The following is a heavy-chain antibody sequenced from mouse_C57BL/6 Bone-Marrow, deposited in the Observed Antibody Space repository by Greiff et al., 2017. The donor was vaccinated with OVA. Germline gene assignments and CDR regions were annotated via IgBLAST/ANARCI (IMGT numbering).Heavy chain of an antibody. Sequence: QVQLQQPGAELVMPGASVKLSCKASGYTFTSYWMHWVKQRPGQGLEWIGEIDPSDSYTNYNQKFKGKSTLTVDKSSSTAYMQLSSLTSEDSAVYYCARVGLHPGFAYWGQGTLVTVSA. V-gene: IGHV1-69*01. CDR3: ARVGLHPGFAY. J-gene: IGHJ3*01. D-gene: IGHD2-2*01. CDR2: IDPSDSYT. CDR1: GYTFTSYW.